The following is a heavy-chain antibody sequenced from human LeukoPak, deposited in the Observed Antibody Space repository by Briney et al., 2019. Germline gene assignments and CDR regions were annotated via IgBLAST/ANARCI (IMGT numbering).Heavy chain of an antibody. Sequence: GGSLRLSCEVSGFTFSSYAMSWVRQAPGKGLEWVSFVSGSGGSTYYADSVKGRFIISRDNSKNTLYLQMSGLRAEDTAVYYCAKDLTPNTNDWNGRLDYWGQGTVVTVSS. D-gene: IGHD1-1*01. CDR2: VSGSGGST. CDR1: GFTFSSYA. CDR3: AKDLTPNTNDWNGRLDY. V-gene: IGHV3-23*01. J-gene: IGHJ4*02.